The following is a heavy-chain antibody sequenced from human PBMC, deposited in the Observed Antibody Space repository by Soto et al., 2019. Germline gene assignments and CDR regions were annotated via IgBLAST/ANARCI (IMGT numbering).Heavy chain of an antibody. CDR3: ARFPYDFWSGIGIDY. D-gene: IGHD3-3*01. Sequence: AASVKVSCKASGYTFTSYAMHWVRQAPGQRLEWMGWINAGNGNTKYSQKFQGRVTITRDTSASTAYMELSSLRSEDTAVYYCARFPYDFWSGIGIDYWGQGTLVTVSS. V-gene: IGHV1-3*01. CDR2: INAGNGNT. J-gene: IGHJ4*02. CDR1: GYTFTSYA.